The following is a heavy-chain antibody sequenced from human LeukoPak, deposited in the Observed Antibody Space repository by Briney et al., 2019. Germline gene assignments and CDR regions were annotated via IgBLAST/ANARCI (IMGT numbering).Heavy chain of an antibody. D-gene: IGHD2-2*01. CDR1: GGTFSSYA. V-gene: IGHV1-69*04. Sequence: GSSVKVSCKASGGTFSSYAISWVRQAPGQGLEWMGRIIPIFGIANYAQKFQGRVTITADKSTSTAYMELSSLRSEDTAVYYCAHKTAAAFGYWGQGTLVTVSS. CDR2: IIPIFGIA. J-gene: IGHJ4*02. CDR3: AHKTAAAFGY.